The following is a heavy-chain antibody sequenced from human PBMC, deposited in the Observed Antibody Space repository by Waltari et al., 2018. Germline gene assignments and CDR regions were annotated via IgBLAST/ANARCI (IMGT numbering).Heavy chain of an antibody. Sequence: ELQLVESGGGLVQPGGSLRLSCAASGFTFSSYSMNWVRQAPGKGLEWVSYISSSSSTIYYADSVKGRFTISRDNAKNSLYLQMNSLRAEDTAVYYCARAVGSGAAAMGRFDYWGQGTLVTVSS. J-gene: IGHJ4*02. D-gene: IGHD2-2*01. CDR3: ARAVGSGAAAMGRFDY. V-gene: IGHV3-48*04. CDR2: ISSSSSTI. CDR1: GFTFSSYS.